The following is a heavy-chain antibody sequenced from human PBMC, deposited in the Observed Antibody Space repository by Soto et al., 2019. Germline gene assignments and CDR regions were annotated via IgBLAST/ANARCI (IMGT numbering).Heavy chain of an antibody. J-gene: IGHJ4*02. CDR2: MNPNSGNT. CDR1: GYTFTSYD. CDR3: AXXRATFPDY. D-gene: IGHD1-26*01. V-gene: IGHV1-8*01. Sequence: QVQLVQSGAEVKKPGASVKVSCKASGYTFTSYDINWVRQATGQGLEWMGWMNPNSGNTGYAQKLQGRVTXXGXXXIXTXXXXXXXXXXXDTXXXXCAXXRATFPDYWGQGTLVTVSS.